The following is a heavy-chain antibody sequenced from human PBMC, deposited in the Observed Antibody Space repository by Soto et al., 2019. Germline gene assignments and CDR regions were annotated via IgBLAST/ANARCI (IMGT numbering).Heavy chain of an antibody. Sequence: GGSLRLSCAASGFHYSGYGMHWVRQAPGKELKWVAVIWYDGSHEYYVDSVKGRFTISRDNSQSSFSLQMNSLRAEDTAVYFCATNGLCRSSTCRGKPYYYIDVWGRGTTVTVSS. CDR2: IWYDGSHE. CDR3: ATNGLCRSSTCRGKPYYYIDV. V-gene: IGHV3-33*01. CDR1: GFHYSGYG. J-gene: IGHJ6*03. D-gene: IGHD2-2*01.